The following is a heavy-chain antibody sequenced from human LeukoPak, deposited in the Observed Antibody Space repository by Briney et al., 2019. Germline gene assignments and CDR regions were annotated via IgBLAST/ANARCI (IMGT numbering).Heavy chain of an antibody. CDR3: ARGVTMVPGFDP. Sequence: GASVKVSCKASGYTFTSYAMHWARQAPGQRLEWMGWINAGNGNTKYSQEFQGRVTITRDTSASTAYMELSSLRSDDTAVYYCARGVTMVPGFDPWGQGTLVTVSS. CDR2: INAGNGNT. D-gene: IGHD3-10*01. CDR1: GYTFTSYA. V-gene: IGHV1-3*01. J-gene: IGHJ5*02.